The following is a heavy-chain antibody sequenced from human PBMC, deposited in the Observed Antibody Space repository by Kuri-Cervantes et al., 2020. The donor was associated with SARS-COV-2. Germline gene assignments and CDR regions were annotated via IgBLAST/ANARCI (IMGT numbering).Heavy chain of an antibody. CDR2: ITWDGYNT. CDR1: GFTLGDYG. J-gene: IGHJ6*03. V-gene: IGHV3-43D*03. CDR3: ARRGGYSESYYYYYYMDV. Sequence: GESLKISCATSGFTLGDYGMYWVRQAPGKGLEWVSSITWDGYNTFYADSVKGRFTMSRDSSRNSLYLQMSSLRVEDTALYHCARRGGYSESYYYYYYMDVWGKGTTVTVSS. D-gene: IGHD3-22*01.